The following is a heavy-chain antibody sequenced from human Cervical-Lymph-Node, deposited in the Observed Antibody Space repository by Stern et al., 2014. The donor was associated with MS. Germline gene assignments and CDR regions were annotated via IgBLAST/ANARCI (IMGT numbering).Heavy chain of an antibody. V-gene: IGHV3-33*01. Sequence: QVQLVESGGGVVQPGRSLRLSCAASGFTFSSYGMHWVRPAPGKGLEWVAVIWYDGSNKYYADSVKGRFTISRDNSKNTLYLQMNSLRAEDTAVYYCARAHTTGTTWDVDYWGQGTLVTVSS. CDR2: IWYDGSNK. J-gene: IGHJ4*02. CDR3: ARAHTTGTTWDVDY. D-gene: IGHD1-1*01. CDR1: GFTFSSYG.